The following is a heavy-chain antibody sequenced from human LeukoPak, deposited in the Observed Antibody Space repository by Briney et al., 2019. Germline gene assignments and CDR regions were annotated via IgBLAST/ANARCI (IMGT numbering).Heavy chain of an antibody. D-gene: IGHD3-10*01. V-gene: IGHV4-4*07. CDR3: ARDGADVYGRAFDY. CDR1: GGSISSYF. CDR2: IHASGTT. Sequence: PSETLSLTCNVSGGSISSYFWTWIRQPAGKGLEWIGRIHASGTTNYNSSLKSRVSMSVVTSKNQFSLKLTSVTAADTAVYFCARDGADVYGRAFDYWGQGTLVSVSS. J-gene: IGHJ4*02.